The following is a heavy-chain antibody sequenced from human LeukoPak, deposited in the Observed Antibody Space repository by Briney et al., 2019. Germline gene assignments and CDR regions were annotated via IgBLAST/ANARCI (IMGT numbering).Heavy chain of an antibody. CDR3: ARDPRATVVTGYFDY. CDR1: GFTFSSYD. CDR2: IWYDGSNK. D-gene: IGHD4-17*01. J-gene: IGHJ4*02. V-gene: IGHV3-33*01. Sequence: GGSLRLSCAASGFTFSSYDMHWVRQAPGKGLEGVAVIWYDGSNKYYADSVKGRFTISRDNSKNTLYLQMNSLRAEDTAVYYCARDPRATVVTGYFDYWGQGTLVTVSS.